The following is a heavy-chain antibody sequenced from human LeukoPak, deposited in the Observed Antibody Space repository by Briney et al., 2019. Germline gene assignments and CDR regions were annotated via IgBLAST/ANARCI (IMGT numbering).Heavy chain of an antibody. CDR2: ISSSSSYI. CDR3: ASLGATTLFGSY. V-gene: IGHV3-21*01. D-gene: IGHD1-26*01. CDR1: GFTFSSYR. Sequence: GGSLRLSCAASGFTFSSYRMNWVRQAPGKGLEWVSSISSSSSYIYYADSVKGRFTISRDNAKNSLYLQMNSLRAENTAVYYCASLGATTLFGSYWGQGTLVTVSS. J-gene: IGHJ4*02.